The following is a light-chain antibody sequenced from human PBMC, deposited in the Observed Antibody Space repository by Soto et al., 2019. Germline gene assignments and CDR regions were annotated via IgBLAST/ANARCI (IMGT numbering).Light chain of an antibody. CDR3: SSYTISSTLE. CDR1: SSDVGGYNY. CDR2: DVS. V-gene: IGLV2-14*01. J-gene: IGLJ2*01. Sequence: QSVLTQPASVSGSPGRSITISCTGTSSDVGGYNYVSWYQQHPGKAPKLLIYDVSNRPSGVSNRISGSKSGNTASLAISGLQAEDEADYYCSSYTISSTLEFGGGTKLTVL.